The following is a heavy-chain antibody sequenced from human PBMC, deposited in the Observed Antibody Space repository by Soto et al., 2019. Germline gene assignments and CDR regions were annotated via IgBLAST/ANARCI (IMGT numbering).Heavy chain of an antibody. CDR1: GFTFSSYA. D-gene: IGHD6-13*01. CDR2: ISGSGGST. Sequence: QAGGSLRLSCAASGFTFSSYAMSWVRQAPGKGLEWVSAISGSGGSTHYADSVKGRFTISRDNSKNTLYLQMNSLRAEDTAVYYCAKDLEVDAGIAAAGGVFDYWGQGTLVTVSS. CDR3: AKDLEVDAGIAAAGGVFDY. J-gene: IGHJ4*02. V-gene: IGHV3-23*01.